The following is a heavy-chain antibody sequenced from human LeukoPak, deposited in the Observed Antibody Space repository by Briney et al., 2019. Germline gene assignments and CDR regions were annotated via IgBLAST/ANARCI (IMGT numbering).Heavy chain of an antibody. J-gene: IGHJ4*02. CDR1: GFTFNNYA. D-gene: IGHD6-19*01. CDR2: VSGGGGFT. V-gene: IGHV3-23*01. Sequence: PGGSLRLSCAASGFTFNNYAMSWVRQAPGKGLEWVSGVSGGGGFTYYPDSVKGRFTISRDNAKNSLYLQMNSLRAEDTAVYYCARDRGHSSGWYSLYFDYWGQGTLVTVSS. CDR3: ARDRGHSSGWYSLYFDY.